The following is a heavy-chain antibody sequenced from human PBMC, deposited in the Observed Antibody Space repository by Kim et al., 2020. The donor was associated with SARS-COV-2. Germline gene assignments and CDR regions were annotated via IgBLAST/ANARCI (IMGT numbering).Heavy chain of an antibody. CDR1: GYTFTSYD. J-gene: IGHJ3*02. CDR3: ARGDGWRSAVAAVDI. CDR2: MYPNSGNT. Sequence: ASVKVFCKASGYTFTSYDINWVRQATGQGLEWMGWMYPNSGNTGYAQKFQGRVTMTRNTSISTAYMELSSLRSVDTAVYYCARGDGWRSAVAAVDIWGQGTMVTVSS. V-gene: IGHV1-8*01. D-gene: IGHD6-19*01.